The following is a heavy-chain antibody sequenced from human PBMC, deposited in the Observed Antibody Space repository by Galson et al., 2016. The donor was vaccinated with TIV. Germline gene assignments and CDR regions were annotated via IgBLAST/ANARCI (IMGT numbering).Heavy chain of an antibody. J-gene: IGHJ6*02. Sequence: IRQPPGKGLEWIASIHHSGNTNYNPSLKSRVTMSVDKSKNQVSLKVNSVTAADTAVYYCAKFISGLYGMDVWGQGTTVTVSS. CDR3: AKFISGLYGMDV. D-gene: IGHD2/OR15-2a*01. V-gene: IGHV4-38-2*01. CDR2: IHHSGNT.